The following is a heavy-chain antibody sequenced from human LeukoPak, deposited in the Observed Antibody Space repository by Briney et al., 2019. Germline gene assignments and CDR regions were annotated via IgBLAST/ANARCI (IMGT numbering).Heavy chain of an antibody. CDR1: GFTFSSYS. V-gene: IGHV3-21*01. Sequence: GESLRLSCAASGFTFSSYSMNWVRQAPGKGLEWVSSISSSSSYIYYADSVKGRFTISRDNAKNTLYLQMNSLRAEDTAVYYCARFLGATKYFDYWGQGTLVTVSS. CDR2: ISSSSSYI. D-gene: IGHD1-26*01. CDR3: ARFLGATKYFDY. J-gene: IGHJ4*02.